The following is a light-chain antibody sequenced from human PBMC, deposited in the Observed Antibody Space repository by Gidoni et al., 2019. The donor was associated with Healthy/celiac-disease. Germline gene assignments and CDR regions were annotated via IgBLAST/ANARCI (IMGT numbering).Light chain of an antibody. CDR3: QQSYSTPRT. J-gene: IGKJ3*01. Sequence: DFQMTQSPSSLSASVVDRVTITCRASQSIISYLNWYQQKPGKAPKLLIYAASSLQSGVPSRFSGSGSETDFTLTISSLQPEDFTTYYCQQSYSTPRTFGPGTKVDIK. CDR2: AAS. CDR1: QSIISY. V-gene: IGKV1-39*01.